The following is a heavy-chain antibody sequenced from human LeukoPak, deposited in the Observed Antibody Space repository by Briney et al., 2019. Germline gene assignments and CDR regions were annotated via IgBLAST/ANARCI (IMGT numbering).Heavy chain of an antibody. Sequence: SETLSLTCTVSGGSISSSSYYWGWIRQPPGKGLERIGSIYYSGSTYYNPSLKSRVTISVDTSKNQFSLKLSSVTAADTAVYYCASRGRDGYNDYYYYYMDVWGKGTTVTVPS. CDR1: GGSISSSSYY. D-gene: IGHD5-24*01. CDR3: ASRGRDGYNDYYYYYMDV. J-gene: IGHJ6*03. CDR2: IYYSGST. V-gene: IGHV4-39*01.